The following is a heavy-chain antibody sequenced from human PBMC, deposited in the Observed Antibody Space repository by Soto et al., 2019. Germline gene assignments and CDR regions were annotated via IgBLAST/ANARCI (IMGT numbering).Heavy chain of an antibody. CDR2: IYYSGST. D-gene: IGHD4-4*01. Sequence: LTCTVSGGSISSGDYYWSWIRQPPGKGLEWIGYIYYSGSTYYNPSLKSRVTISVDTSKNQFSLKLSSVTAADTAVYYCARGYSNYRSLGYWGQGTLVTVSS. CDR3: ARGYSNYRSLGY. V-gene: IGHV4-30-4*01. J-gene: IGHJ4*02. CDR1: GGSISSGDYY.